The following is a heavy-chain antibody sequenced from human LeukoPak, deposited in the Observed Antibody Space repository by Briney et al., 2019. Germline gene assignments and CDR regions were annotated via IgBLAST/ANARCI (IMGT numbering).Heavy chain of an antibody. V-gene: IGHV3-7*01. CDR3: ARTAYYYDSSGYDDAFDI. J-gene: IGHJ3*02. D-gene: IGHD3-22*01. CDR2: IKQDGSEK. Sequence: PGGSLRLSCAASGFTFSSYWMSWVRQAPGKGLEWVANIKQDGSEKYYVDSVKGRFTISRNNAKNSLSLKMNSLRAEDTAVYYCARTAYYYDSSGYDDAFDIWGQGTMVTVSS. CDR1: GFTFSSYW.